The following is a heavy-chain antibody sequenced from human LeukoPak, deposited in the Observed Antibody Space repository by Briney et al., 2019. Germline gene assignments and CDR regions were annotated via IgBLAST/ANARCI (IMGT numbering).Heavy chain of an antibody. J-gene: IGHJ1*01. CDR3: VPPAAGLRRTISTEYFQH. CDR2: ISSSSSTI. D-gene: IGHD6-13*01. V-gene: IGHV3-48*04. CDR1: GFTFSNYT. Sequence: SGGSLRLSCAASGFTFSNYTLNWVRQAPGKGLEWVSYISSSSSTIYYADSVKGRFTISRDNAKNSLYLRMDSLRAEDTAIYYCVPPAAGLRRTISTEYFQHWGPGTLVTVSS.